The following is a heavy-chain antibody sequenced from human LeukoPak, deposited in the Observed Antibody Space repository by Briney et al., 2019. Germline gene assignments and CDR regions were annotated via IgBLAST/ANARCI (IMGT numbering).Heavy chain of an antibody. CDR2: ISHSSSYI. V-gene: IGHV3-21*01. Sequence: GGSLRLSCAASGLTFSSYSMNWVHQAPGKGLEWVSSISHSSSYIYYTDSVKGRFTISRDNAENSLYPQMNSLRAEDTAVYYCARDRDFDYWGQGTLVTVSS. CDR3: ARDRDFDY. J-gene: IGHJ4*02. CDR1: GLTFSSYS.